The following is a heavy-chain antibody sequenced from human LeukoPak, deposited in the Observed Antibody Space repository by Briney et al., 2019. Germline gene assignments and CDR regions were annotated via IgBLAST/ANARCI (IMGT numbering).Heavy chain of an antibody. CDR1: GYTLTELS. D-gene: IGHD3-10*01. CDR2: FDPEDGET. Sequence: ASVTVSFKVSGYTLTELSMHWVRQAPGKGLEWMGGFDPEDGETIYAQKFQGRVTMTEDTSTDTAYMELSSLRSEDTAVYYCATSPFVRGVAHFDYWGQGTLVTVSS. J-gene: IGHJ4*02. CDR3: ATSPFVRGVAHFDY. V-gene: IGHV1-24*01.